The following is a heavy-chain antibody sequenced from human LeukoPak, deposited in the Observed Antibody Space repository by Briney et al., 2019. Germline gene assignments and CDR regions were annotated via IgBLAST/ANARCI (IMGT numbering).Heavy chain of an antibody. D-gene: IGHD5/OR15-5a*01. V-gene: IGHV3-21*04. Sequence: PGGSLRLSCAASGFTFSSYSMNWVRQAPGKGLEWVSSISSSSSYTYYADSVKGRFTISRDNDKNTVYLQMNSLRVDDTAVYYCARDLSRLSVWGHGTLVTVSS. J-gene: IGHJ4*01. CDR2: ISSSSSYT. CDR3: ARDLSRLSV. CDR1: GFTFSSYS.